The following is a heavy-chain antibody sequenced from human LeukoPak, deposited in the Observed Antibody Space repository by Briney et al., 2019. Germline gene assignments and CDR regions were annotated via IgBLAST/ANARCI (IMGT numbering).Heavy chain of an antibody. D-gene: IGHD5-12*01. CDR3: ARGMRGIVATPNWFDP. Sequence: ASVKVSCKASGGTFSSYAISWVRQAPGQGLEWMGRIIPIFGTANYAQKFQGRVTITTDESTSTAYMELSSLRSEDTAVYYCARGMRGIVATPNWFDPWGQGTLVTVSS. V-gene: IGHV1-69*05. CDR2: IIPIFGTA. CDR1: GGTFSSYA. J-gene: IGHJ5*02.